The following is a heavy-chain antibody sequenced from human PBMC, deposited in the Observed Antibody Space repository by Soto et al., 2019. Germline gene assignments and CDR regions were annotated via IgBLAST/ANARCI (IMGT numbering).Heavy chain of an antibody. J-gene: IGHJ4*02. CDR2: IIPIFGTA. CDR3: ARGGSDYFDY. V-gene: IGHV1-69*05. CDR1: GYTFTSYG. Sequence: SVKVSCKASGYTFTSYGISWVRQAPGQGLEWMGGIIPIFGTANYAQKFQGRVTMTRDTSTSTVYMELSSLRSEDTAVYYCARGGSDYFDYWGQGTLVTVSS.